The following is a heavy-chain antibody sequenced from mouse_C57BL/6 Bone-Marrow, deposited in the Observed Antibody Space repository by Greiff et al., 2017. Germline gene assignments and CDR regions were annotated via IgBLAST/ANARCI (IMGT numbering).Heavy chain of an antibody. V-gene: IGHV5-17*01. CDR2: ISSGSSTI. CDR3: ARPYYCGSSYLDY. CDR1: GFTFSDYG. D-gene: IGHD1-1*01. Sequence: EVKLVESGGGLVKPGGSLKLSCAASGFTFSDYGMHWVRQAPEKGLEWVAYISSGSSTIYYADTVKGRFTISRDNAKNTLFLQMTSLRSEDTAMYYCARPYYCGSSYLDYWGQGTTLTVSS. J-gene: IGHJ2*01.